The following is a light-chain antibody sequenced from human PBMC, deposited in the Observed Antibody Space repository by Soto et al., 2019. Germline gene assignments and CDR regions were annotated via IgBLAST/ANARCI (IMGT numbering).Light chain of an antibody. CDR2: EVS. V-gene: IGLV2-14*01. CDR1: SSDVGAYNF. Sequence: QSALTQPASESGSPGQSITISCAGTSSDVGAYNFVSWYQQYPGEAPKLMIYEVSNRPSGVSNRFSGSKSGSTASLTISGLQADDEADYYCTSDTSRNLYVFGTGTKLTVL. CDR3: TSDTSRNLYV. J-gene: IGLJ1*01.